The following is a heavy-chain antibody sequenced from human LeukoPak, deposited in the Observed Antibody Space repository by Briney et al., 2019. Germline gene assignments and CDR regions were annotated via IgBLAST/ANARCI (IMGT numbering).Heavy chain of an antibody. CDR2: ISYDGSNK. J-gene: IGHJ6*04. D-gene: IGHD2-2*01. CDR3: ASERCSSTSCYDGYYGMDV. CDR1: GFTFSSYA. Sequence: GGSLRLSCAASGFTFSSYAMHWVRQAPGKGLEWVAVISYDGSNKYYADSVKGRFTISRDNSKNTLYLQMNSLRAEDTAVYYCASERCSSTSCYDGYYGMDVWGKGTTVTVSS. V-gene: IGHV3-30*04.